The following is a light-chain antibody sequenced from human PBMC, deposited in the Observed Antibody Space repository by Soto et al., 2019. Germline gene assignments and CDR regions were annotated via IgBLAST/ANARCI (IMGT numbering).Light chain of an antibody. CDR1: SSDVGGYNY. Sequence: QSALTQPRSVSGSPGQSVTISCTGTSSDVGGYNYVSRYQQYPGKALKVMIYAVTKRPSGVPDRISGSKSGNTASLTISGLQAEDEADYYCCSYAGSYTHYVFGTGTKVTVL. V-gene: IGLV2-11*01. CDR3: CSYAGSYTHYV. J-gene: IGLJ1*01. CDR2: AVT.